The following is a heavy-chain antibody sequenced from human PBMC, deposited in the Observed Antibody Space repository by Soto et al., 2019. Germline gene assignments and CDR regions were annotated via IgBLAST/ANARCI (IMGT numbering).Heavy chain of an antibody. J-gene: IGHJ4*02. CDR2: IDGSGRNT. CDR1: GCTCVSYG. D-gene: IGHD2-15*01. Sequence: GVPLRLWCAAAGCTCVSYGVSWVRPAQGKGLEWVSGIDGSGRNTYYADSVKGRFTISRDNSKNTLSVQMDSLRVEDTALYYCAKDGGSVCSGGTCYFQAPDYWGQGTLVTVSS. CDR3: AKDGGSVCSGGTCYFQAPDY. V-gene: IGHV3-23*01.